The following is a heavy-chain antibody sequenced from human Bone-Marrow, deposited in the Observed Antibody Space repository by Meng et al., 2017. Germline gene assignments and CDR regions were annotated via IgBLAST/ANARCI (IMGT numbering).Heavy chain of an antibody. Sequence: SVKVSCKASGGTFSSYAISWVRQAPGQGLEGMGGIIPIFGTANYAQKFQGRVTITADKSTSTAYMELSSLRSEDTAVYYCARDRDYYNSSGTNRFDYWGQGTLVTVSS. CDR2: IIPIFGTA. CDR3: ARDRDYYNSSGTNRFDY. D-gene: IGHD3-22*01. CDR1: GGTFSSYA. J-gene: IGHJ4*02. V-gene: IGHV1-69*06.